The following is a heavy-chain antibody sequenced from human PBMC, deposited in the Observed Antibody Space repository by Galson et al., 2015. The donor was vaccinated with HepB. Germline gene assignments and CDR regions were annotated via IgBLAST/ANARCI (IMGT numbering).Heavy chain of an antibody. J-gene: IGHJ6*02. D-gene: IGHD6-13*01. CDR1: GGTFSSYA. Sequence: VKVSCKASGGTFSSYAISWVRQAPGQGLEWMGGIIPIFGTANYAQKFQGRVTITADESTSTAYMELSSLRSEDTAVYYCAASYSSSHNYYYYGMDVWGQGTTVTVSS. V-gene: IGHV1-69*13. CDR2: IIPIFGTA. CDR3: AASYSSSHNYYYYGMDV.